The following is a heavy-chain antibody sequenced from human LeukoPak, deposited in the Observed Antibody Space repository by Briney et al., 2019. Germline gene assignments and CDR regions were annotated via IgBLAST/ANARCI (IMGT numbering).Heavy chain of an antibody. Sequence: GGSLRLSCAASGFSFMNAWMIWVRQAPGKGLEWVGRIKSNADGGTPDYAAPARGRFTISRDDSKNTLYLQMNSLKAEDTAVYYCTTFYHEYSPYWGRGTLVTVSS. CDR2: IKSNADGGTP. D-gene: IGHD2/OR15-2a*01. V-gene: IGHV3-15*01. CDR3: TTFYHEYSPY. CDR1: GFSFMNAW. J-gene: IGHJ4*02.